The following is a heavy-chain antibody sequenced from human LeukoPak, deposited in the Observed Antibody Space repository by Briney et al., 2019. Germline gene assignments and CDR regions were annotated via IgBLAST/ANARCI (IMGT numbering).Heavy chain of an antibody. D-gene: IGHD2/OR15-2a*01. CDR3: ARVIFPWFDP. CDR1: GFTVSSNY. J-gene: IGHJ5*02. CDR2: IYSGGST. V-gene: IGHV3-53*01. Sequence: GGSLRLSCAASGFTVSSNYMSWVRQAPGKGLEWVSVIYSGGSTYSADSVKGRFTISRDNSKNTLYLQMNSLRAEDTAVYYCARVIFPWFDPWGQGTLVTVSS.